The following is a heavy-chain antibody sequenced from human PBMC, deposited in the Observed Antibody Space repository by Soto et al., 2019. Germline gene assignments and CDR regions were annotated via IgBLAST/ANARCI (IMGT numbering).Heavy chain of an antibody. Sequence: SETLSLTCTVSGGSISTYYWSWIRQPPGGTLEWIGYIYASGATTYNPSLESRVTMSVDMPNNEFSLELTSPTAADTAVYYCARSHSFDGSIYHYYFDFWGQGTLVTVSS. CDR3: ARSHSFDGSIYHYYFDF. J-gene: IGHJ4*02. D-gene: IGHD3-10*01. V-gene: IGHV4-59*01. CDR1: GGSISTYY. CDR2: IYASGAT.